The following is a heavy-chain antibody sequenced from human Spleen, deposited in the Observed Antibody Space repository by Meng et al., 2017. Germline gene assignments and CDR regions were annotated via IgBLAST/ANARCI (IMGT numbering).Heavy chain of an antibody. CDR1: GFTFSSYW. Sequence: GGSLRLSCAASGFTFSSYWMSWVRQAPGKGLEWVASVKQDGSEKYYVDSVKGRFTISRDNAKNSLYLQLNSLRAEDTAVYYCARQDAGCFYWGQGTLVTVSS. J-gene: IGHJ4*02. V-gene: IGHV3-7*01. CDR3: ARQDAGCFY. CDR2: VKQDGSEK. D-gene: IGHD2-15*01.